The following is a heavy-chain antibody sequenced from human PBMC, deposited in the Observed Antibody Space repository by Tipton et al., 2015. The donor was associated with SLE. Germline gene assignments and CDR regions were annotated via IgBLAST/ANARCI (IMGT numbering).Heavy chain of an antibody. CDR3: ARLLELGPFDY. Sequence: TLSLTCTVSGGSISSSSYYWGWIRQPPGEGLEWIGGIYYSGSTYSNPSLKSRVTISVDTSKNHFSLKLSSVTAADTAVYFCARLLELGPFDYWGQGTLVTLSS. CDR2: IYYSGST. J-gene: IGHJ4*02. V-gene: IGHV4-39*02. D-gene: IGHD7-27*01. CDR1: GGSISSSSYY.